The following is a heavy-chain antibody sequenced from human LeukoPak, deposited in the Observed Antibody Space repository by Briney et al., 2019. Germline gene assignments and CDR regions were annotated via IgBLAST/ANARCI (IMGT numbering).Heavy chain of an antibody. V-gene: IGHV3-74*01. J-gene: IGHJ3*02. CDR2: INSDGSST. D-gene: IGHD3-10*01. CDR1: GFTFRSYW. CDR3: ARDRGGSAFDI. Sequence: GGSLRLSCAPSGFTFRSYWMHWVRQAPGKGLVWVSRINSDGSSTIYADSVKGRCTISRDNAKNTLYLQMNSLRAEDTAVYHCARDRGGSAFDILGQGTMVTVSS.